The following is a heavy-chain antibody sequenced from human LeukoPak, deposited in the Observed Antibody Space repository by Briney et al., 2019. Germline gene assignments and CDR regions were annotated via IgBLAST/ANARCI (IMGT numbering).Heavy chain of an antibody. CDR2: ISAYNGNT. J-gene: IGHJ4*02. CDR3: ARDRDYDFWSGYYPQIDY. CDR1: GYSFTGYY. Sequence: ASVKVSCKASGYSFTGYYMHWVRQAPGQGLEWMGWISAYNGNTNYAQKLQGRVTMTTDTSTSTAYMELRSLRSDDTAVHYCARDRDYDFWSGYYPQIDYWGQGTLVTVSS. D-gene: IGHD3-3*01. V-gene: IGHV1-18*04.